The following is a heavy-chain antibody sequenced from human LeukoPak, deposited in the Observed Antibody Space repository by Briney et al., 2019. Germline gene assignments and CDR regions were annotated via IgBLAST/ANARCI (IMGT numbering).Heavy chain of an antibody. V-gene: IGHV4-38-2*02. CDR1: GYSISSGYY. J-gene: IGHJ1*01. Sequence: SETLSLTCIVSGYSISSGYYWGWIRQPPGKGLEWIGNIHHSGSTYYNPSLKSRVTISVDTSKNQLSLKLTSVTAADTAVYYCARVAAGIGFFQHWGQGTLVTVSS. CDR2: IHHSGST. CDR3: ARVAAGIGFFQH. D-gene: IGHD6-13*01.